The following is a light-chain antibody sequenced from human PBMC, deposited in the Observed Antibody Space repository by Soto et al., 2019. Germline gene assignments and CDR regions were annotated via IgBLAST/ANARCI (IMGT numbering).Light chain of an antibody. Sequence: QSALTQPASVSGSPGQSITISCTGTSSDIGGYNYVSWYQQYPGKAPKLMIFGVSDRPSGVSNRFSGSKSGTTASLTISGLQAEDEADYYCSSYKTSSTVVVFGGETKLPVL. V-gene: IGLV2-14*01. CDR2: GVS. J-gene: IGLJ2*01. CDR1: SSDIGGYNY. CDR3: SSYKTSSTVVV.